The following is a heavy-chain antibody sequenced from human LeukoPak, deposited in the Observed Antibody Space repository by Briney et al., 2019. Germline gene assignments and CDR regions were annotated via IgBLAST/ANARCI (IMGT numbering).Heavy chain of an antibody. D-gene: IGHD5-18*01. CDR1: GFTFSGYA. J-gene: IGHJ4*02. CDR2: ISGSGGST. Sequence: GGSLRLSCAASGFTFSGYAMSWVRQAPGKGLEWVSAISGSGGSTYYADSVKGRFTISRDNSKNTLYLQMNSLRAEDTAVYYCAKDPRGYSYGRNGGGRSTGYYFDYWGQGTLVTVST. CDR3: AKDPRGYSYGRNGGGRSTGYYFDY. V-gene: IGHV3-23*01.